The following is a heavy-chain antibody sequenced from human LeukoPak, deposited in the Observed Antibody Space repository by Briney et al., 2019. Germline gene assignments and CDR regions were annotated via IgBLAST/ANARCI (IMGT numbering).Heavy chain of an antibody. CDR3: ARGPPNWGYDY. CDR1: GYTFTSYD. J-gene: IGHJ4*02. D-gene: IGHD7-27*01. V-gene: IGHV1-8*01. CDR2: MSPNSGDT. Sequence: GASVKVSCKASGYTFTSYDFNWVRQATGQRPEWMGWMSPNSGDTGYAQKVQDRVTMTSNTSIRTAYMELSSLSPDATAVYYCARGPPNWGYDYWGPGNLVTVSS.